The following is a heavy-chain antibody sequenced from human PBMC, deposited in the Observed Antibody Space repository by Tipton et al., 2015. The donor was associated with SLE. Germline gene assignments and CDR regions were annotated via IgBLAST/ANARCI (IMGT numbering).Heavy chain of an antibody. Sequence: TLSLTCSVSGGSINVYCWSWVRQPPGKGLEWIGYVSYSGSTNYNPSLQSRVTISVDTSKNQFSLKLRSVTAADTAVYYCARLPDYFDHWGQGALVTVSS. J-gene: IGHJ4*02. CDR3: ARLPDYFDH. CDR2: VSYSGST. V-gene: IGHV4-59*01. CDR1: GGSINVYC.